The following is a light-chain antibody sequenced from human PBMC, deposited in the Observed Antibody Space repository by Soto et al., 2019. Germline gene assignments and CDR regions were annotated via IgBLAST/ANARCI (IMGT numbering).Light chain of an antibody. CDR3: QQYTT. CDR2: KAS. CDR1: QSISSW. V-gene: IGKV1-5*03. Sequence: DIHITHYPSTLSSCLGDRVAITCRASQSISSWLAWYQQKPGKAPKLLIYKASSLESGVPSRFSGSGSGTEFTLTISSLQPDDFATYYCQQYTTFGQGTRLEIK. J-gene: IGKJ5*01.